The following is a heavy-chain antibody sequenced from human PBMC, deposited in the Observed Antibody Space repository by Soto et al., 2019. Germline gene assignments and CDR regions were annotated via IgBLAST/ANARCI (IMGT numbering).Heavy chain of an antibody. V-gene: IGHV3-33*01. CDR2: IWYDGSNK. CDR3: ARDPGYCSGGSCYSGVSYYFDY. Sequence: GGPLRLSCAASGFTFSSYGMHWVRQAPGKGLEWVAVIWYDGSNKYYADSVKGRFTISRDNSKNTLYLQMNSLRAEDTAVYYCARDPGYCSGGSCYSGVSYYFDYWGQGTLVTVS. CDR1: GFTFSSYG. D-gene: IGHD2-15*01. J-gene: IGHJ4*02.